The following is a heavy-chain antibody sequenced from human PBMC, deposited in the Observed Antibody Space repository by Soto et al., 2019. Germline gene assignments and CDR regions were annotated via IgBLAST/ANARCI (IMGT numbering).Heavy chain of an antibody. D-gene: IGHD1-26*01. J-gene: IGHJ3*02. V-gene: IGHV3-23*01. Sequence: GGSLRLSCGASGFTFSSYAMSWVRQAPGKGPEWVSAISGSGGSTYYADSVKGRLTISRDNSKNTLYLQMNSLRAEDTAVYYCEKDVRSGSYWDALDIWGQGTMVTV. CDR3: EKDVRSGSYWDALDI. CDR1: GFTFSSYA. CDR2: ISGSGGST.